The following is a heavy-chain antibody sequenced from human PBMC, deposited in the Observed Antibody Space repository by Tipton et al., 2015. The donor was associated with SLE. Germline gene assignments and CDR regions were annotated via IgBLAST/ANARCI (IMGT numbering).Heavy chain of an antibody. Sequence: TLSLTCTVSGGSFSGYYWSWIRQPPGKGLEWIGEVNHSGSTNYNPSLKSRVTISVDTSKNQFSLKLSSVTAADTAVYYCASLGSEYFQNWGQGTLVSVSS. CDR3: ASLGSEYFQN. V-gene: IGHV4-34*01. D-gene: IGHD1-26*01. CDR2: VNHSGST. J-gene: IGHJ1*01. CDR1: GGSFSGYY.